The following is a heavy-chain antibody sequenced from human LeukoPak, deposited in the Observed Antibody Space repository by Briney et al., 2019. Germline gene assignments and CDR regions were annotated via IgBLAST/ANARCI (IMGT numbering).Heavy chain of an antibody. J-gene: IGHJ3*02. V-gene: IGHV3-23*01. CDR3: ASSFSGGSYYDAFDI. D-gene: IGHD2-15*01. CDR1: GFTFSSYA. CDR2: ISGSGGST. Sequence: PGGSLRLSCAASGFTFSSYAMSWVRQAPGKGLEWVSAISGSGGSTYYADFVKGRFTISRDNSKNTLYLQMNSLRAEDTAVYYCASSFSGGSYYDAFDIWGQGTMVTVSS.